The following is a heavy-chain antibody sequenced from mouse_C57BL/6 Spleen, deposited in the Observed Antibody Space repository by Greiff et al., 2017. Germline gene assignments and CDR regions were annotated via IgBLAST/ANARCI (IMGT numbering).Heavy chain of an antibody. J-gene: IGHJ3*01. D-gene: IGHD1-1*01. CDR3: AREELRYWFAY. Sequence: EVQLQESGPSLVKPSQSLSLTCSVTGYSITSGYYWNWIRQFPGNKLEWMGYISYDGSNNYNPSLKNRISITRDTSKNQFFLKLNSVTTEDTATYYCAREELRYWFAYWGQGTLVTVSA. V-gene: IGHV3-6*01. CDR2: ISYDGSN. CDR1: GYSITSGYY.